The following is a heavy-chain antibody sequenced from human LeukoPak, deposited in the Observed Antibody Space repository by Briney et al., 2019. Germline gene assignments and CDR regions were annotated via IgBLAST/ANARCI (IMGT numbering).Heavy chain of an antibody. Sequence: GASVKVSCKASGYTFTGYYMHWVRQAPGQGLEWMGWINPNSGGTNYAQKFQGRVTMTRDTSISTAYMELSRLGSDDTAVYYCARDSGYCSSTSCSHIFDYWGQGTLVTVSS. CDR2: INPNSGGT. CDR3: ARDSGYCSSTSCSHIFDY. D-gene: IGHD2-2*01. V-gene: IGHV1-2*02. CDR1: GYTFTGYY. J-gene: IGHJ4*02.